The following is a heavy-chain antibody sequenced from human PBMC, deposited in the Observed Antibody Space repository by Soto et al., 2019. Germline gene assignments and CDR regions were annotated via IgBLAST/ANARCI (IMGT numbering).Heavy chain of an antibody. CDR1: GFTFSSYG. D-gene: IGHD2-15*01. CDR3: ANIDYDYYGMDV. CDR2: ISYDGSNK. J-gene: IGHJ6*02. Sequence: QVQLVESGGGLVQPGRSLRLSCAASGFTFSSYGMHWVRQAPGNGLEWVAFISYDGSNKYYADSVKGRFTISRDNSKNTLHLQMNSLRAEDTAVYYCANIDYDYYGMDVGGQGTTVTVSS. V-gene: IGHV3-30*18.